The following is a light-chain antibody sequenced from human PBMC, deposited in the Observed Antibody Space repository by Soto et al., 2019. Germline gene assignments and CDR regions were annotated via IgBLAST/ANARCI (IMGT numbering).Light chain of an antibody. Sequence: DIQMTQSPSSLSASVGDRFTITCRASQSISSYLNWYQQKPGKAPKLLIYAASSLQSGVPSRFSGSGSGTDFTLTISSLQREDFATYYCQQSYRTRLTFGGGTKVEIK. CDR3: QQSYRTRLT. CDR2: AAS. V-gene: IGKV1-39*01. CDR1: QSISSY. J-gene: IGKJ4*01.